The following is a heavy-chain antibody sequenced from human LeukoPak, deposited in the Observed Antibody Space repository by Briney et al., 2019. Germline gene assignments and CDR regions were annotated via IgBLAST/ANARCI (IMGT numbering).Heavy chain of an antibody. CDR3: AHLLIAAPRFSDY. CDR2: ISSTSSAI. V-gene: IGHV3-48*02. CDR1: GFTFSTYS. Sequence: GGSLRLSCAASGFTFSTYSMSWVRQAPGKGLEWISYISSTSSAIFYADSVKDRFTISRDNAKNSLYLQMNNLRDDDTAVYYCAHLLIAAPRFSDYWGQGTLVTVSS. J-gene: IGHJ4*02. D-gene: IGHD6-13*01.